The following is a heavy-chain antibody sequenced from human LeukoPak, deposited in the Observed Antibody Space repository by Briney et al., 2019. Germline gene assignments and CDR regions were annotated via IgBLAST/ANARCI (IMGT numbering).Heavy chain of an antibody. D-gene: IGHD2-15*01. Sequence: GGSLRLSCTASGFTFGDYAMSWFRQAPGKGLEWVGLIRSKAYSGTTEYAASVKGRFTISRDDSKSIAYLQMSSLKPEDTAVYYCTRSPTLGYCSGSSCPSDYWGQGTLVTVSS. CDR1: GFTFGDYA. CDR2: IRSKAYSGTT. CDR3: TRSPTLGYCSGSSCPSDY. V-gene: IGHV3-49*03. J-gene: IGHJ4*02.